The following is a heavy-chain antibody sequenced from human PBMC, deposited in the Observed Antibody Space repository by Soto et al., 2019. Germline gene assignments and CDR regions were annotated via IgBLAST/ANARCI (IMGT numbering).Heavy chain of an antibody. CDR3: ARGGSGWFDP. CDR1: GGSISSSS. V-gene: IGHV3-21*01. D-gene: IGHD3-16*01. Sequence: LQLQESGPGLVKPSETLSLTCTVSGGSISSSSYYWGWIRQPPGKGLEWVSSISSGSSDKYYADSVKGRFTISRDNAKNSLYLQMNSLRAEDTAVYYCARGGSGWFDPWGQGILVTVSS. J-gene: IGHJ5*02. CDR2: ISSGSSDK.